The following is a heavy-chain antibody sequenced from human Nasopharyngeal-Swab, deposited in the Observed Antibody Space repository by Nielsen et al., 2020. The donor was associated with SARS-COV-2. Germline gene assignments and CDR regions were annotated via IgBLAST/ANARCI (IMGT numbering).Heavy chain of an antibody. CDR1: GFTFSDYY. J-gene: IGHJ4*02. V-gene: IGHV3-11*04. Sequence: GGSLRLSWAASGFTFSDYYLSWIRQAPGKGLGWVSYISSSGSTIYYAESVKGRFTITRDNAKNSLYLQMNRLRAEDTAVYYCARTPRGDYSFDYWGQGTLVTVSS. CDR2: ISSSGSTI. CDR3: ARTPRGDYSFDY. D-gene: IGHD3-10*01.